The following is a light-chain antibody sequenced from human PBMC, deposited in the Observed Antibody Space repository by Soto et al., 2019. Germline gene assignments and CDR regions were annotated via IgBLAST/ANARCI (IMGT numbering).Light chain of an antibody. Sequence: QSALTQHASVSGSPGQSITISCTGTSSDVGGYTYVSWYQQHPGKAPKLMIYDVSDRPSGVSDRFSGSKSGNTASLTISGLQAEDEADYFCSSYTSSSAVVFGGGTKVTVL. CDR1: SSDVGGYTY. CDR2: DVS. V-gene: IGLV2-14*01. J-gene: IGLJ2*01. CDR3: SSYTSSSAVV.